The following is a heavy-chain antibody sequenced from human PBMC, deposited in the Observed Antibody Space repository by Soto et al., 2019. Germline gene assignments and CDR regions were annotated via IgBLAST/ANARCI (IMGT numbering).Heavy chain of an antibody. CDR3: ARVGKGYGSGYYYYYYGMDV. J-gene: IGHJ6*02. V-gene: IGHV4-34*01. Sequence: SETLSLTCAVYCGSFSGYYWSWIRQPPGKGLEWIGEINHSGSTNYNPSLKSRVTISVDTSKNQFSLKLSSVAAADTAVYYCARVGKGYGSGYYYYYYGMDVWGQGTTVTVS. D-gene: IGHD3-10*01. CDR1: CGSFSGYY. CDR2: INHSGST.